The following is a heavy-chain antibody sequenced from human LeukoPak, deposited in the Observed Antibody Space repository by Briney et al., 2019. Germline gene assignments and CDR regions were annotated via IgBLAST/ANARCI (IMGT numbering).Heavy chain of an antibody. Sequence: GGSLRLSCAASGFTFSSYSMNWVRQAPGKGLEWVSYISSSSSTIYYAGSVKGRFTISRDNAKNSLYLQMNSLRAEDTAVYYCASRADSGSYYSADYWGQGTLVTVSS. CDR1: GFTFSSYS. CDR2: ISSSSSTI. D-gene: IGHD1-26*01. J-gene: IGHJ4*02. V-gene: IGHV3-48*01. CDR3: ASRADSGSYYSADY.